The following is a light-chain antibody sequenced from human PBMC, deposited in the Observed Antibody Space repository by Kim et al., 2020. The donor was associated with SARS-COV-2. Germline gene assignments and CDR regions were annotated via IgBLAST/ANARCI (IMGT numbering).Light chain of an antibody. CDR2: AAA. J-gene: IGKJ1*01. CDR3: QKYNSAPRT. Sequence: ASVGEKVTITCRARQGIRNYLAWYQQKPGKVPKLLIYAAATLQSGVPSRLSGSGSETDFTLTISRLQPEDVATYYCQKYNSAPRTFGQGTKVDIK. V-gene: IGKV1-27*01. CDR1: QGIRNY.